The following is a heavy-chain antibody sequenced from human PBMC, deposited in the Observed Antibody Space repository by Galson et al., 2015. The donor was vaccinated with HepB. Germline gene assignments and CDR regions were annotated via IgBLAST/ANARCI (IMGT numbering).Heavy chain of an antibody. D-gene: IGHD3-10*01. V-gene: IGHV3-49*03. CDR3: TRRLLWFGEAYYFDY. J-gene: IGHJ4*02. Sequence: SLRLSCAASGFTFGDYAMSWFRQAPGKGLEWVGFIRSKAYGGTTEYAASVKGRFTISRDDSKSIAYLQMNSLKTEDTAVYYCTRRLLWFGEAYYFDYWGQGTLVTVSS. CDR1: GFTFGDYA. CDR2: IRSKAYGGTT.